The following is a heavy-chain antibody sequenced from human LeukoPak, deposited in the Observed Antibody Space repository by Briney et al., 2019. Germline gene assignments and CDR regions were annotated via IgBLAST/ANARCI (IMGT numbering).Heavy chain of an antibody. CDR2: ISSSSSYI. D-gene: IGHD2-2*01. V-gene: IGHV3-21*01. Sequence: PGGSLRLSCAASGFTFSSYSMNWVRQAPGKGLEWVSSISSSSSYIYYADPVKGRFTISRDNAKNSLYLQMNSLRAEDTDVYYCARESQGYCSSTSCYALGAFDIWGQGTMVTVSS. J-gene: IGHJ3*02. CDR1: GFTFSSYS. CDR3: ARESQGYCSSTSCYALGAFDI.